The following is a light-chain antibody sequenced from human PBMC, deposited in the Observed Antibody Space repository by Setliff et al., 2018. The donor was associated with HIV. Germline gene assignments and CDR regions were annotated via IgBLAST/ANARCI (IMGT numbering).Light chain of an antibody. Sequence: QSVLTQPRSVSGSPGQSVTISCTGTSSDVGGFDYVSWYQQHPGKAPKLITFDVNKRASGVPDRFSGSKSGNTASLTISGLQAEDEADYYCCSYAVRSTLIFGGGTKVTVL. J-gene: IGLJ2*01. V-gene: IGLV2-11*01. CDR3: CSYAVRSTLI. CDR2: DVN. CDR1: SSDVGGFDY.